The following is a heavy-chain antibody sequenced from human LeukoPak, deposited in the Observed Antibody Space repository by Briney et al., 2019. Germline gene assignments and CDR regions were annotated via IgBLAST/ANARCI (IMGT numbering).Heavy chain of an antibody. CDR2: IYQSGST. D-gene: IGHD4-17*01. Sequence: SETLSLTCTVSGYSFSSGYYWGWIRQPPGKGLEWIGSIYQSGSTYYSPSLKSRVTISVDTSKNQFSLHLSSVNAADTAVYYCARDGTVTTNFDYWGQGTLVTVSS. J-gene: IGHJ4*02. CDR3: ARDGTVTTNFDY. V-gene: IGHV4-38-2*02. CDR1: GYSFSSGYY.